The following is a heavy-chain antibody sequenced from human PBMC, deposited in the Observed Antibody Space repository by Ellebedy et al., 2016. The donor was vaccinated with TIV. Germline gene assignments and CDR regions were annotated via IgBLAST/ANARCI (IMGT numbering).Heavy chain of an antibody. CDR3: ARETYNDVDLKLWGIFDI. Sequence: GGSLRLSCAASELTVTSNFMSWVRQAPGKGLAWVSTIAIDSTTYYADYVKGRFTISRDNSKNTLDIQMNSLKAEDTAVYYCARETYNDVDLKLWGIFDIWGQGTMVTVSS. CDR2: IAIDSTT. V-gene: IGHV3-66*01. CDR1: ELTVTSNF. D-gene: IGHD3-10*01. J-gene: IGHJ3*02.